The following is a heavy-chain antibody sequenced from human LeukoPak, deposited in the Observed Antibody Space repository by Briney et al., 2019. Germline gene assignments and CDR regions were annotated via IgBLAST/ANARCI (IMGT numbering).Heavy chain of an antibody. CDR3: ARDLSMIVVVTKLYDAFDI. Sequence: KPSETLSLTCTVSGGSISSSSYYWGWIRQPPGKGLEWIGSIYYSGSTYYNPSLKSRVTISVDTSKNQFSLKLSSVTAAGTAVYYCARDLSMIVVVTKLYDAFDIWGQGTMVTVSS. CDR2: IYYSGST. CDR1: GGSISSSSYY. J-gene: IGHJ3*02. D-gene: IGHD3-22*01. V-gene: IGHV4-39*07.